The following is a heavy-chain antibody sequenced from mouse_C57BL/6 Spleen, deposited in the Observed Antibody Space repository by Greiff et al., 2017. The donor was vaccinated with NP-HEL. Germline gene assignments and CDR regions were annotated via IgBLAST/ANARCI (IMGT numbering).Heavy chain of an antibody. D-gene: IGHD1-1*01. CDR3: ATLYYGSSPGFAY. CDR2: IYPGDGDT. V-gene: IGHV1-80*01. J-gene: IGHJ3*01. Sequence: QVQLQQSGAELVKPGASVKISCKASGYAFSSYWMNWVKQRPGKGLEWIGQIYPGDGDTNYNGKFKGKATLTADKSSSTAYMQLSSLTSEDSAVYFCATLYYGSSPGFAYWGQGTLVTVSA. CDR1: GYAFSSYW.